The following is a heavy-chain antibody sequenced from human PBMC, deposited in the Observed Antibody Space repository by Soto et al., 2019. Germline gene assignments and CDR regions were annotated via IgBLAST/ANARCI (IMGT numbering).Heavy chain of an antibody. J-gene: IGHJ6*02. V-gene: IGHV1-69*13. D-gene: IGHD3-10*01. Sequence: SVKVSCRASGGTFSSYAISLVRQAPGQGLEWMGGIIPIFGTANYAQKFQGRVTITADESTSTAYMELSSLRSEDTAVYYCARDQYGVRGVIANYYYYGMDVWGQGTTVTVSS. CDR2: IIPIFGTA. CDR3: ARDQYGVRGVIANYYYYGMDV. CDR1: GGTFSSYA.